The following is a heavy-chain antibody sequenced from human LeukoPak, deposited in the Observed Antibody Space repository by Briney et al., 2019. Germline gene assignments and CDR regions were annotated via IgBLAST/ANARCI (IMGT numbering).Heavy chain of an antibody. CDR3: AKETPTGRAFDI. V-gene: IGHV3-30*02. J-gene: IGHJ3*02. D-gene: IGHD4-17*01. CDR1: GFTFSSFG. CDR2: IRYVGSNK. Sequence: GGSLRLSCAASGFTFSSFGMHWVRQALGKGLEWVAFIRYVGSNKYYADSVKGRFTISRDNSKNTLYLQMNSLRAEDTALYYCAKETPTGRAFDIWGQGTMVTVSS.